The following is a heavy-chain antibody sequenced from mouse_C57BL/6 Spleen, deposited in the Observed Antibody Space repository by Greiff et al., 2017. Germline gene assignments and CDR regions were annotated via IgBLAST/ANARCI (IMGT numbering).Heavy chain of an antibody. CDR1: GYTFTSYW. D-gene: IGHD1-1*01. CDR3: ARRYNFDV. V-gene: IGHV1-55*01. CDR2: ICPGGGST. Sequence: VQLQQPGAELVKPGASVKMSCKASGYTFTSYWITWVQQRPGQGLQWIGDICPGGGSTNYNEKFKSSATLTVDTASSIAYMQLSSLRSEDSAVYNCARRYNFDVWGTGTTVTVSS. J-gene: IGHJ1*03.